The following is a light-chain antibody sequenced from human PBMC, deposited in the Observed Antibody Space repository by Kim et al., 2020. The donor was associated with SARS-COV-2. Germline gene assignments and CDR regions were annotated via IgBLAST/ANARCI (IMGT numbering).Light chain of an antibody. J-gene: IGKJ1*01. Sequence: DIQMTQSPSTLSASVGDRVTITCRASQSISSWLAWYQQKPGKAPKLLIYDASSLESGVPSRFSGSGSGTEFTLTISSLQPDDFATYYCQHTQTFGQGTKLEI. CDR3: QHTQT. CDR1: QSISSW. V-gene: IGKV1-5*01. CDR2: DAS.